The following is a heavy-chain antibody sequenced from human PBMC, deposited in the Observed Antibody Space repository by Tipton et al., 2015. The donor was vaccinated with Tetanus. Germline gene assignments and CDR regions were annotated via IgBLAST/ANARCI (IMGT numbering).Heavy chain of an antibody. CDR1: GFTFSSYW. Sequence: SLRLSCAASGFTFSSYWMSWVRQAPGKGLEWVANIKQDGSDKNYVDSVKGRFTISRDNAKNSLYLQMSSPRAEDTAVYYCARDASRYTYGSNYFDYWGQGTLVTVSS. CDR3: ARDASRYTYGSNYFDY. D-gene: IGHD5-18*01. J-gene: IGHJ4*02. V-gene: IGHV3-7*01. CDR2: IKQDGSDK.